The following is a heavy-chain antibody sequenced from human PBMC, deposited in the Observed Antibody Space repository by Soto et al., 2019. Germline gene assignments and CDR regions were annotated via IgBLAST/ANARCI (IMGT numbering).Heavy chain of an antibody. Sequence: EVQLVESGGGLVQPGGSLKLSCAASGFTFSGSAMHWVRQASGKGLEWVGRIRSKANSYATAYAASVKGRFTISRDDSKNKAYLQMNSLKTEDTAVYYCTRLEWGFWSGFAFDIWGQGTMVTVSS. CDR3: TRLEWGFWSGFAFDI. V-gene: IGHV3-73*02. CDR1: GFTFSGSA. D-gene: IGHD3-3*01. J-gene: IGHJ3*02. CDR2: IRSKANSYAT.